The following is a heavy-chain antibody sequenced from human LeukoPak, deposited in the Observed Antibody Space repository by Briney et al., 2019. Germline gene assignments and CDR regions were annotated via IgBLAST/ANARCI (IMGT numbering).Heavy chain of an antibody. J-gene: IGHJ6*02. CDR3: ARYCSGGSCYHCYYYGMDV. D-gene: IGHD2-15*01. CDR2: IIPILGIA. CDR1: GGTFSSYA. Sequence: ASVKVSCKASGGTFSSYAISWVRQAPGQGLEWMGRIIPILGIANYAQKFQGRVTITADKSTSTAYMELSSLRSEDTAVYYCARYCSGGSCYHCYYYGMDVWGQGTTVTVSS. V-gene: IGHV1-69*04.